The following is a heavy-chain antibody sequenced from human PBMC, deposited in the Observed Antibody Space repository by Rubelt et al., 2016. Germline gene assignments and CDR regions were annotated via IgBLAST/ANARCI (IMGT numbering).Heavy chain of an antibody. V-gene: IGHV4-4*02. Sequence: QLQLQESGPGLVKPSETLSLTCTVSGGSISSSNWWSWVRQPPGKGLEWIGEINHSGSTNYNPSLKSRVTISVDTSKNQFSLKLSSVTAADTAVYYCASRSGPFFDYWGQGTLVTVSS. D-gene: IGHD2-8*02. J-gene: IGHJ4*02. CDR3: ASRSGPFFDY. CDR1: GGSISSSNW. CDR2: INHSGST.